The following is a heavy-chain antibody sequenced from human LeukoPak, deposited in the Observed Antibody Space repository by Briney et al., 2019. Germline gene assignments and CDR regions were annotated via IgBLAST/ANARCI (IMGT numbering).Heavy chain of an antibody. CDR1: GYTFTSYG. J-gene: IGHJ3*02. CDR3: ARDLLPAFWNDQAFDI. D-gene: IGHD1-1*01. Sequence: GASVKVSCKASGYTFTSYGISWVRQAPGQGREWVGWIRAYNGNTNYAQKLQGRVTMTTDTSTSTAYMELRSLRSDDTAVYYCARDLLPAFWNDQAFDIWGQGTMVTVSS. CDR2: IRAYNGNT. V-gene: IGHV1-18*01.